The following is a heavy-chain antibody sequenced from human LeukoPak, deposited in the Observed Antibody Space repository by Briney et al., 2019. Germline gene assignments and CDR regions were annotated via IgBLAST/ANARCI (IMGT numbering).Heavy chain of an antibody. CDR1: GFTFGSYW. J-gene: IGHJ4*02. CDR2: INSDGSST. CDR3: ARDPSRLAVGPGGFDY. V-gene: IGHV3-74*01. D-gene: IGHD6-19*01. Sequence: GGSLRLSCAASGFTFGSYWMHWVRQAPGKGLVWVSRINSDGSSTSYADSVKGRFTISRDNAKNTLYLQMDSLRAEDTAVYYCARDPSRLAVGPGGFDYWGQGTLVTVSS.